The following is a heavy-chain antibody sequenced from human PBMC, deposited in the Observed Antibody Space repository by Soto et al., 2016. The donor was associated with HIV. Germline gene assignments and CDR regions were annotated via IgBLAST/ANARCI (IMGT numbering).Heavy chain of an antibody. CDR3: TTGTDRGLTYYYYYGMDV. CDR2: IKTKTDDGTT. D-gene: IGHD2-21*02. J-gene: IGHJ6*02. Sequence: EVQLVESEGGLVKPGGSLRLSCAASGFTFSNAWMTWVRQAPGKGLEWVGRIKTKTDDGTTDYAAPVKGRFTISRDDSKNTLYLQMNSLKTEDTAVYYCTTGTDRGLTYYYYYGMDVWGQGDLGHRLL. V-gene: IGHV3-15*01. CDR1: GFTFSNAW.